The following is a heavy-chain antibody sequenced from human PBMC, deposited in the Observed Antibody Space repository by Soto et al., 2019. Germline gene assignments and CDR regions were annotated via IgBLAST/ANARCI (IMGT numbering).Heavy chain of an antibody. D-gene: IGHD2-8*01. CDR3: ARDYEYCTNGVCSVWIDP. CDR1: GYTFTGYY. Sequence: GASVKVSCKASGYTFTGYYMHWVRQAPGQGLEWMGWINPNSGGTNYAQKFQGWVTMTRDTSISTAYMELSRLRSDDTAVYYCARDYEYCTNGVCSVWIDPWGQGTLVTVSS. J-gene: IGHJ5*02. CDR2: INPNSGGT. V-gene: IGHV1-2*04.